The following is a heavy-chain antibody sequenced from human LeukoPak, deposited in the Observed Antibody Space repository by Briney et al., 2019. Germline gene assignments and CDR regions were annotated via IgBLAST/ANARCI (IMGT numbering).Heavy chain of an antibody. CDR2: TWHDGSNK. D-gene: IGHD3-22*01. Sequence: QPGRSLRLSCAASGFTFSSYDMHWVRQAPGKGLEWVAVTWHDGSNKYYADSVKGRFTISRDNSKNTLYLQMNSLRAEDTAVYYCARGYYDSSGYFHFDYWGQGTLVTVSS. V-gene: IGHV3-33*01. CDR3: ARGYYDSSGYFHFDY. J-gene: IGHJ4*02. CDR1: GFTFSSYD.